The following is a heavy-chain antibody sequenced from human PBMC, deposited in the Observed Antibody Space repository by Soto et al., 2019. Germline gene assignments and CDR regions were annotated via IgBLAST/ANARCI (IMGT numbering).Heavy chain of an antibody. D-gene: IGHD6-13*01. CDR3: AKEYSSSWAYYYYYMDV. CDR1: GVTVDGYA. V-gene: IGHV3-9*01. Sequence: SLRRSGAASGVTVDGYAMHSFQQTTGKGLEWVSGISWNSGSIGYADSVKGRFTISRDNAKNSLYLQMNSLRAEDTALYYCAKEYSSSWAYYYYYMDVWGKGTTVTVSS. J-gene: IGHJ6*03. CDR2: ISWNSGSI.